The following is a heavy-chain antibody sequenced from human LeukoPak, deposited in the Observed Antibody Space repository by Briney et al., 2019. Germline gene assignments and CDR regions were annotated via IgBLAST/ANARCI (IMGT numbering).Heavy chain of an antibody. Sequence: SETLSLTCTVSGGSISSYYWSWVRQPPGKGLEWIGEIYHSGSTNYNPSLKSRVTISVDKSQNQFSLKLSSVTAADTAVYYCARKEYGDPRTFDIWGRGTVVTVSS. CDR3: ARKEYGDPRTFDI. D-gene: IGHD4-17*01. J-gene: IGHJ3*02. CDR1: GGSISSYY. CDR2: IYHSGST. V-gene: IGHV4-4*02.